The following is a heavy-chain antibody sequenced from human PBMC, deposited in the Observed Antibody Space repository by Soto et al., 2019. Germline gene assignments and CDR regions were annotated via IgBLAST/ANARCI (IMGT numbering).Heavy chain of an antibody. J-gene: IGHJ4*02. CDR1: GFTFSSYS. V-gene: IGHV3-21*01. Sequence: EVQLVESGGGLVKPGGSLRLSCAASGFTFSSYSMNWVRQAPGKGLAWVSSISSSSSYIYYADSVKGRFTIPRDNAKNSLYLQMNSLRAEDTAVYYCARVAGYCSSTSCYADYWGQGTLVTVSS. D-gene: IGHD2-2*01. CDR3: ARVAGYCSSTSCYADY. CDR2: ISSSSSYI.